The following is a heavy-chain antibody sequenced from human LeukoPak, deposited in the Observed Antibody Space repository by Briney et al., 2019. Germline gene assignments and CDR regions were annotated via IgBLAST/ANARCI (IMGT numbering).Heavy chain of an antibody. V-gene: IGHV3-49*03. J-gene: IGHJ6*03. Sequence: GGSLRLSCTASGFTFGDYAMSWFRQAPAKGLEWVGFIRSKAYGVTTEYAASVKGRFTISRDDSKSIAYLQVNSLKTEDTAVYYCTRARGYSYGYVYYYYMDVWGKGTTVTVSS. CDR3: TRARGYSYGYVYYYYMDV. D-gene: IGHD5-18*01. CDR2: IRSKAYGVTT. CDR1: GFTFGDYA.